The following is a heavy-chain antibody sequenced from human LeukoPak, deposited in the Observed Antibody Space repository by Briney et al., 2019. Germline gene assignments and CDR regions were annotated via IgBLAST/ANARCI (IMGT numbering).Heavy chain of an antibody. D-gene: IGHD6-13*01. CDR3: ETPGIAAAGTQMDFDY. J-gene: IGHJ4*02. CDR1: GYTFTSYD. V-gene: IGHV1-2*06. CDR2: INPNSGGT. Sequence: ASVKVSCKASGYTFTSYDINWVRQAPGQGLEWMGRINPNSGGTNYAQKFQGRVTMTRDTSISTAYMELSRLRSDDTAVYYCETPGIAAAGTQMDFDYWGQGTLVTVSS.